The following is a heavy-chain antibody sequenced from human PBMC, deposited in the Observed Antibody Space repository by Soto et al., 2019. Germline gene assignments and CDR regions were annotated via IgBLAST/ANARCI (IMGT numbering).Heavy chain of an antibody. Sequence: QVQLVESGGGVVQPGRSLILSCAASGFAFSSCGMHWVRQTPGKGLEWVALIWYDGSNKYYADSVKGRFTISRDSSKNTLYLQMHSLRAEDTAVYFCARSPPGVAGRYYFDFWGQGTLVTVSS. J-gene: IGHJ4*02. CDR3: ARSPPGVAGRYYFDF. CDR2: IWYDGSNK. D-gene: IGHD6-6*01. V-gene: IGHV3-33*01. CDR1: GFAFSSCG.